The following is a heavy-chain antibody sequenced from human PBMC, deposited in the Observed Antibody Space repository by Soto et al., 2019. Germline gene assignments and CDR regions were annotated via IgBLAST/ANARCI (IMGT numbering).Heavy chain of an antibody. Sequence: QVQLVPSGAEVKKPGASVKVSCKASGYTFTSYAMHWVRQAPGQRLEWMGWINAGNGNTKYSQKFQGRVTITRDTSGSTAYMELSSLRSEDTAVYYCARSDWRYAFDIWCQGTMVTVSS. CDR3: ARSDWRYAFDI. V-gene: IGHV1-3*01. CDR1: GYTFTSYA. J-gene: IGHJ3*02. CDR2: INAGNGNT. D-gene: IGHD2-8*02.